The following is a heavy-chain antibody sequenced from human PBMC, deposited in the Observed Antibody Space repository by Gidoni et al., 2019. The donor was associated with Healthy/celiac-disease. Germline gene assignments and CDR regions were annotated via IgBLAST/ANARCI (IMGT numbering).Heavy chain of an antibody. J-gene: IGHJ4*02. D-gene: IGHD5-18*01. CDR1: GFTFSSSG. V-gene: IGHV3-33*01. CDR2: IWYDGSNK. CDR3: ARPFRANVDTAPLYYFDY. Sequence: QVQLVESGGGVVQPGRSLRLSCAASGFTFSSSGMHWVRQAPGKGLEWVAVIWYDGSNKYYADSVKGRFTISRDNSKNTLYLQMNSLRAEDTAVYYCARPFRANVDTAPLYYFDYWGQGTLVTVSS.